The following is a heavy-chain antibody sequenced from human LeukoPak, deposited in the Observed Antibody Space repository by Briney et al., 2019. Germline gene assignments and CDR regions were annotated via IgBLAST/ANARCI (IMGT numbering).Heavy chain of an antibody. J-gene: IGHJ4*02. Sequence: GGSLRLSCAASGFTFSSYSMNWVRQAPGKGLEWVSSISSSSSYIYYADSVKGRSTISRDNAKNSLYLQMNSLRAEDTAVYYCARLGIEIFDYWGQGTLVTVSS. D-gene: IGHD6-13*01. CDR1: GFTFSSYS. CDR3: ARLGIEIFDY. V-gene: IGHV3-21*01. CDR2: ISSSSSYI.